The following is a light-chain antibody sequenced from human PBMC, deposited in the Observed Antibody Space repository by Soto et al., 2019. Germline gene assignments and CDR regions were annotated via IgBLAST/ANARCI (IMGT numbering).Light chain of an antibody. V-gene: IGKV1-5*01. Sequence: DIQMTQSPSTLSASVGDRVTITCRASQSISSWLAWYQQKPGKAPKLLIYDASSLESGVPPRFSGSGSGTEFNLTTSSLQADEVVTYYCQQYNSYSPWTFGQGTKLEIK. CDR1: QSISSW. J-gene: IGKJ2*01. CDR3: QQYNSYSPWT. CDR2: DAS.